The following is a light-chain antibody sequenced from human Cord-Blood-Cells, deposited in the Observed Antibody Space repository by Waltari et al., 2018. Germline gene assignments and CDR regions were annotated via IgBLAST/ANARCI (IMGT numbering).Light chain of an antibody. CDR1: QSISSY. Sequence: DIQMTQSPSSLSASVGDRVNITCRASQSISSYLNWYQQKPGKDPKLLIYAASSLQSGVPSRFSGSGSGTDFTLTISSLQPEDFATYYCQQSYSTPFTFGPGTKVDIK. CDR3: QQSYSTPFT. CDR2: AAS. J-gene: IGKJ3*01. V-gene: IGKV1-39*01.